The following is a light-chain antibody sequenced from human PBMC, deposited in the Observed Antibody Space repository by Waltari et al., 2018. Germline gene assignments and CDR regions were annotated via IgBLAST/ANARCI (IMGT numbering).Light chain of an antibody. CDR2: GAS. CDR1: QSVSSN. Sequence: EIVMTQSPATLSVSPGERATLSCMASQSVSSNLAWYQQKPGQAPRPLIYGASTRATGIPARFSGSGSGTEFTLTISSMQSEDFAVYYCQQDNNWPQTFGQGTKVEIK. CDR3: QQDNNWPQT. J-gene: IGKJ1*01. V-gene: IGKV3-15*01.